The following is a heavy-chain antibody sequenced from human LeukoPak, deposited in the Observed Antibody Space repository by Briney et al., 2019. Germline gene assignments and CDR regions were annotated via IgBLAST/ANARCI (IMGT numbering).Heavy chain of an antibody. CDR3: ASGYFGDAFDV. CDR1: GGYISSYY. V-gene: IGHV4-59*08. D-gene: IGHD3-9*01. CDR2: IYYTGTT. J-gene: IGHJ3*01. Sequence: PSETLSLTCTVSGGYISSYYWSWIRQPPGKGLEWIGYIYYTGTTNYNPSLKSRVTISVDISKNHFSLKLSSVTAADTAVYYCASGYFGDAFDVWGQGTMVTVSS.